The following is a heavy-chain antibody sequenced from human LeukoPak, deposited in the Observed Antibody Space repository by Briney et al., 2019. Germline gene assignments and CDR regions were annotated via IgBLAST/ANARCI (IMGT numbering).Heavy chain of an antibody. CDR1: GITLSTYW. V-gene: IGHV3-7*01. CDR2: IKQDGSEK. D-gene: IGHD2-15*01. CDR3: ARVVVAAVYFDY. Sequence: GGSLRLSCAASGITLSTYWMSWVRQAPGKGLEWVANIKQDGSEKYYVDSVKGRFTISRDNAKNSLYLQMNSLRAEDTALYYCARVVVAAVYFDYWGQGTLVTVSS. J-gene: IGHJ4*02.